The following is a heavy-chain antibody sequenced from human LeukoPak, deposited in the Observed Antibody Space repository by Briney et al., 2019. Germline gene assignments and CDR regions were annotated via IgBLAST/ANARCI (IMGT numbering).Heavy chain of an antibody. CDR3: ASWDSSGYYPFRLRGGTHDY. D-gene: IGHD3-22*01. CDR2: IIPIFGTA. J-gene: IGHJ4*02. Sequence: KVSCKAPGGSFSSYAINWVRQAPGQGLEWMGGIIPIFGTANYAQKFQDRVTITAVESMSTVYMELSSLKAEDTAVYYCASWDSSGYYPFRLRGGTHDYWGQGTLVTVSS. V-gene: IGHV1-69*01. CDR1: GGSFSSYA.